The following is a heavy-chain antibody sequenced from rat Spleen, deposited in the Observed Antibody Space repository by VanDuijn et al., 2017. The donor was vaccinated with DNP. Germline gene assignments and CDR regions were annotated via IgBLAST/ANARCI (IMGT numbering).Heavy chain of an antibody. CDR3: VRWNSGHFDY. CDR1: GFTFSDYY. J-gene: IGHJ2*01. CDR2: IGSDGYAP. V-gene: IGHV5-22*01. Sequence: EVQLVESGGGLVHPGRSLKLSCAASGFTFSDYYMAWVRQAPTRGLEWVAYIGSDGYAPYYGDSVKGRFTISRDNAKSTLYLQMNSLRSEDMATYYCVRWNSGHFDYWGQGVMVTVSS. D-gene: IGHD4-3*01.